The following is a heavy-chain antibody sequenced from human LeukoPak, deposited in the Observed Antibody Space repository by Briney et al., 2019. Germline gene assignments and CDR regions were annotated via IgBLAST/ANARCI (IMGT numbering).Heavy chain of an antibody. CDR3: ARVVVSFGEFYDY. CDR2: INAGNGNT. V-gene: IGHV1-3*01. D-gene: IGHD3-10*01. Sequence: GASVKVFCRASGYTLTSYVMHWVSQAPGQRLEWMGWINAGNGNTKYSQKFQGRVTITRDTSASTAYMELSSLRSEDTAVYYCARVVVSFGEFYDYWGQGTLVTVSS. J-gene: IGHJ4*02. CDR1: GYTLTSYV.